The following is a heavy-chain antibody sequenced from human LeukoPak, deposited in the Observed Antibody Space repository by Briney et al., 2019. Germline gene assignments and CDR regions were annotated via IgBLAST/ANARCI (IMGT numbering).Heavy chain of an antibody. D-gene: IGHD1-1*01. CDR3: ARDREGYLA. J-gene: IGHJ5*02. CDR2: IETNTGTP. Sequence: ASVKVSCKASGYSSTNYAMNWVRQAPGQGLEWMGWIETNTGTPTYAQGFTGRFVFSLDTSVSTAYLQISGLKADDTAVYYCARDREGYLAWGQGTLVTVSS. CDR1: GYSSTNYA. V-gene: IGHV7-4-1*02.